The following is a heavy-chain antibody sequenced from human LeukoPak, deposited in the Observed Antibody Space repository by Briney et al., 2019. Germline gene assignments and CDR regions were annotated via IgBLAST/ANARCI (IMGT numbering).Heavy chain of an antibody. Sequence: GGSLRLSCSASRFTFSSYTMNWVRQAPGKGLEWVSSIDPSSTYIYYADSVKGRFTISRDNAKNSLYLQMNSLRAEDTAVYYCARDPIVVVTATSPSFDYWGQGTLVTVSS. J-gene: IGHJ4*02. D-gene: IGHD2-21*02. CDR3: ARDPIVVVTATSPSFDY. V-gene: IGHV3-21*01. CDR1: RFTFSSYT. CDR2: IDPSSTYI.